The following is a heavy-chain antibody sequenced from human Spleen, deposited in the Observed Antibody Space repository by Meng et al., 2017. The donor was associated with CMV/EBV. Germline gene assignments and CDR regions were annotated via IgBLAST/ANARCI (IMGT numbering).Heavy chain of an antibody. J-gene: IGHJ2*01. CDR3: ARGRCSSTSCYRLVGYFDL. CDR1: GGSISSSSYY. V-gene: IGHV4-39*07. CDR2: IYYSGST. Sequence: SETLSLTCTVSGGSISSSSYYWGWIRQPPGKGLEWIGSIYYSGSTYYNPSLKSRVTISVDTSKNQFSLKLSSVTAADTAVYYCARGRCSSTSCYRLVGYFDLWGRGTLVTVSS. D-gene: IGHD2-2*01.